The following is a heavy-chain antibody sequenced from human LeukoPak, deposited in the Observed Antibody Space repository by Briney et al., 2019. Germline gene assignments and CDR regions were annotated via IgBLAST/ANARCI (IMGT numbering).Heavy chain of an antibody. D-gene: IGHD6-19*01. Sequence: PGGSLRLSCAASGFTFDDYAMHWVRQAPGKGLEWVSGISWNSGSIGYADSVKGRFTISRDNAKNSLYLQMNSLRAEDTALYYCAKGLGIAVAGNFDYWGQGTLVTVYS. CDR1: GFTFDDYA. V-gene: IGHV3-9*01. CDR3: AKGLGIAVAGNFDY. CDR2: ISWNSGSI. J-gene: IGHJ4*02.